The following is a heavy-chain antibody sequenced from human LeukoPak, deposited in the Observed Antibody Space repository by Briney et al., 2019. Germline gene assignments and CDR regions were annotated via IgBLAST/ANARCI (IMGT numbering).Heavy chain of an antibody. J-gene: IGHJ6*02. CDR1: GYTFTSYG. V-gene: IGHV1-2*02. CDR2: INPNSGGT. Sequence: AASVKVSCKASGYTFTSYGISWVRQAPGQGLEWMGWINPNSGGTNYAQKFQGRVTMTRDTSISTAYMELSRLRSDDTAVYYCARRLIVVVPAAMDYYGMDVWGQGTTVTVSS. D-gene: IGHD2-2*01. CDR3: ARRLIVVVPAAMDYYGMDV.